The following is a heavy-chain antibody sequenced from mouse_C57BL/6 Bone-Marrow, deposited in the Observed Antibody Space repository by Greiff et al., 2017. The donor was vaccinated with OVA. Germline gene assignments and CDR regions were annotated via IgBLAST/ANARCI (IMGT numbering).Heavy chain of an antibody. CDR2: IHPNSGST. D-gene: IGHD2-5*01. J-gene: IGHJ4*01. CDR1: GYTFTSYW. Sequence: QVQLQQPGAELVKPGASVKLSCKASGYTFTSYWMHWVKQRPGQGLAWLGMIHPNSGSTTYTEKFKSQATLTVDKSSSTAYMQISSLTSEDSAVDDSARRAYDSNLYYAMDYWGQGTSVTVSA. V-gene: IGHV1-64*01. CDR3: ARRAYDSNLYYAMDY.